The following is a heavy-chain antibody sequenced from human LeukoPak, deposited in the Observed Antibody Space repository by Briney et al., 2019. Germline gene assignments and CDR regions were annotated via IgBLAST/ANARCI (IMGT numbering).Heavy chain of an antibody. CDR3: AKQLRVYYYMDV. Sequence: GGSLRLSCAASGFTFNNYGMHWVRQAPGKGLEWVAFIRYDGSNKYYADSVKGRFTISRDNSKNTLYLQMNSLRAEDTAVYYCAKQLRVYYYMDVWGKGTTVTVSS. CDR1: GFTFNNYG. D-gene: IGHD4-23*01. V-gene: IGHV3-30*02. CDR2: IRYDGSNK. J-gene: IGHJ6*03.